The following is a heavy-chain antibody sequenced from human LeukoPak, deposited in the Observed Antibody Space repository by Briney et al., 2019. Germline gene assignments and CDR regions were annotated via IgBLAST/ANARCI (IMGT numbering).Heavy chain of an antibody. CDR2: ISTSSSYI. CDR3: ARPRGNVEMARIPFDY. V-gene: IGHV3-21*01. J-gene: IGHJ4*02. D-gene: IGHD5-24*01. CDR1: GFTFSSYV. Sequence: PGGSLRLSCAASGFTFSSYVMKWVRQAPGKGLEWVSSISTSSSYIYYADSVKGRFTISRHNAKNSLYLQMNSLRAEDTAVYYCARPRGNVEMARIPFDYWGQGTLVTVSS.